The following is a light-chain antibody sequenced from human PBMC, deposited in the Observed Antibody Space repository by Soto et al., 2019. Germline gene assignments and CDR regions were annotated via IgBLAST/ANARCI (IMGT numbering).Light chain of an antibody. Sequence: DIQMTQSPSSVSASVGDRVTITCRASQGISRLLAWYQQKLGKAPNLLIHTASSLQSGVPSRFSGSRSGTDFTLTISSLQPEDFATYYCQQANSFPLTFGGGTKVEIK. V-gene: IGKV1-12*01. J-gene: IGKJ4*01. CDR3: QQANSFPLT. CDR1: QGISRL. CDR2: TAS.